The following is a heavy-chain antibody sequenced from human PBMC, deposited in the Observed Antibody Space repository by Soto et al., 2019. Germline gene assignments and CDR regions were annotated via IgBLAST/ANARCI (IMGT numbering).Heavy chain of an antibody. Sequence: QVQLVQSGAEVKKPGSSVKVSCKASGGTFSSYAISWVRQAPGQGLEWMGGIIPIFGTANYAQKFQGRVTITADKSTSTAYMELISLRSEDTAVYYCARTSSLYSSGWMPKGYYYGMDVWGQGTTVTVSS. CDR1: GGTFSSYA. D-gene: IGHD6-19*01. V-gene: IGHV1-69*06. CDR2: IIPIFGTA. J-gene: IGHJ6*02. CDR3: ARTSSLYSSGWMPKGYYYGMDV.